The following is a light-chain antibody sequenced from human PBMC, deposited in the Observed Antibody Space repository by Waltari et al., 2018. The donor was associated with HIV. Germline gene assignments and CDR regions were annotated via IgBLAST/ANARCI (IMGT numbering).Light chain of an antibody. CDR2: GNS. Sequence: QSELPQPPSVSAAPGQRVTISCNGSSSNTGAGYYVPWYQQVPGRAPKVVIYGNSNRPSGVPDRFSGSKSGSSASLVITGLQSEDEADYYCQSYDSNLSGLFGGGTKVTVL. CDR3: QSYDSNLSGL. CDR1: SSNTGAGYY. J-gene: IGLJ2*01. V-gene: IGLV1-40*01.